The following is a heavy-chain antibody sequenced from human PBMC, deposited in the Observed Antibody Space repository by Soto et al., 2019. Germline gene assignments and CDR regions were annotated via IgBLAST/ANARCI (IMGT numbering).Heavy chain of an antibody. J-gene: IGHJ6*04. Sequence: GGSLTLSCAAAGFTFSSYGMHWVRQAPGKGLEWVAVISYDGSNTYYADSVKGRFTISRDNSKNTLYLQMNSLRAEDTAVYYCARDYYRFNSGYGFSMDVWGEGTTVTVSS. CDR2: ISYDGSNT. CDR3: ARDYYRFNSGYGFSMDV. V-gene: IGHV3-30-3*01. D-gene: IGHD5-12*01. CDR1: GFTFSSYG.